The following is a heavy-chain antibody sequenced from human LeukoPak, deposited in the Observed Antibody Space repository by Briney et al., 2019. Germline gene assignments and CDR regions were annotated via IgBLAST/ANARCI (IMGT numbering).Heavy chain of an antibody. CDR3: ARYGPDAFDI. CDR2: ISSSSSYT. Sequence: GGSLRLSCAASGITFSDYYMSWIRQAPGKGLEWVSYISSSSSYTNYADSVKGRFTISRDNAKNSLYLQMNSLRAEDTAVYYCARYGPDAFDIWGQGTMVTVSS. D-gene: IGHD2-8*01. V-gene: IGHV3-11*06. J-gene: IGHJ3*02. CDR1: GITFSDYY.